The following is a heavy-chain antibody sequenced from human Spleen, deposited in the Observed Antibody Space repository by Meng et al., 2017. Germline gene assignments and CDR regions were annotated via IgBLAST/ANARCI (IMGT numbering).Heavy chain of an antibody. CDR2: INPNTDAT. D-gene: IGHD6-19*01. V-gene: IGHV1-2*02. CDR3: AKPLRTMAVAYTESFHH. J-gene: IGHJ1*01. Sequence: ASVKVSCKASGYTLTDYYMHWVRQAPGQGLEWMGWINPNTDATNYAPKFHGRVTMTSDTSISTAYMELTSLTSDDTAVYYCAKPLRTMAVAYTESFHHWGQGTLVTVSS. CDR1: GYTLTDYY.